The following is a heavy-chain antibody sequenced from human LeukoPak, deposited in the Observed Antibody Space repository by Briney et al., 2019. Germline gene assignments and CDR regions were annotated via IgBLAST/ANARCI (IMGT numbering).Heavy chain of an antibody. CDR2: INGGGENT. CDR3: AKPRAMTTGVGRYFDL. D-gene: IGHD1-1*01. V-gene: IGHV3-23*01. CDR1: GFTFTSYA. J-gene: IGHJ2*01. Sequence: GGSLRLSCAASGFTFTSYAMSWIRQAPGKGLEWVSAINGGGENTYYGDSVKGRFTISRDSSKNTLYLQMNSLRAEDTATYYCAKPRAMTTGVGRYFDLWGRGTLVTVSS.